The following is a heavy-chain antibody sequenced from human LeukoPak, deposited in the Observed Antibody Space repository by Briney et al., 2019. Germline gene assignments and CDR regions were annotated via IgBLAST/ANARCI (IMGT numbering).Heavy chain of an antibody. CDR3: ARVRGVGSDSFDY. V-gene: IGHV1-69*06. J-gene: IGHJ4*02. Sequence: VASVKVSCKASRNIFTGYFIHWVRQAPGQGLEWMGVIITIFHTPYYAPKFQGRVTITADKSTSTVYMEVSSLRSEDTAVYYCARVRGVGSDSFDYWGQGTLVTVSS. CDR2: IITIFHTP. D-gene: IGHD3-10*01. CDR1: RNIFTGYF.